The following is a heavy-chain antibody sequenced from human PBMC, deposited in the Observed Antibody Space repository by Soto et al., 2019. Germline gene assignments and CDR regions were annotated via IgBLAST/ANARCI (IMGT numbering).Heavy chain of an antibody. V-gene: IGHV3-48*02. J-gene: IGHJ4*02. Sequence: EVQLVESGGGLVQPGGSLRLSCAASGFTFSSYSMNWVRQAPGKGLEWVSYISSSSSTIYYADSVKGRFTISRDNAKNSLYLQMNSLGDEDKAVYYCARGYSSRIIDYWGQGTLVTVSS. D-gene: IGHD6-13*01. CDR3: ARGYSSRIIDY. CDR1: GFTFSSYS. CDR2: ISSSSSTI.